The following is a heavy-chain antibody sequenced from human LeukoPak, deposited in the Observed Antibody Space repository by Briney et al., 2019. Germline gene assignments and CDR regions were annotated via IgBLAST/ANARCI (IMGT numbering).Heavy chain of an antibody. CDR3: ATYTHWVAGDV. CDR1: GFTVSSNY. D-gene: IGHD3-16*01. Sequence: GGSLRLSCAASGFTVSSNYMSWVRQAPGKGLGWVANMNEDGSERDYVDSVKGRFTISRDNARKSLYLQMSSLRAEDTAVYYCATYTHWVAGDVWGQGTTVTVSS. V-gene: IGHV3-7*01. CDR2: MNEDGSER. J-gene: IGHJ6*02.